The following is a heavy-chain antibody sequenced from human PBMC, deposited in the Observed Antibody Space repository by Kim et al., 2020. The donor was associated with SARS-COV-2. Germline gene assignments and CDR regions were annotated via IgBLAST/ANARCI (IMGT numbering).Heavy chain of an antibody. D-gene: IGHD6-19*01. Sequence: LRETLSLTCAVSGGSISNTNWWTWVRQSPGKGLEWIGEIYHSGSTNYNPSLRSRVTISVDKSKNQFYLKLRSVTAADTAVYYCATGTSGWHLGYWGQGTLVTVSS. CDR2: IYHSGST. V-gene: IGHV4-4*02. J-gene: IGHJ4*02. CDR3: ATGTSGWHLGY. CDR1: GGSISNTNW.